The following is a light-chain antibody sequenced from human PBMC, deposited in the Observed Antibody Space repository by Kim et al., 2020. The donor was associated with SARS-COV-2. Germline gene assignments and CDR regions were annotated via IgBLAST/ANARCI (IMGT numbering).Light chain of an antibody. Sequence: SESVGYRVTITCRASQSIHSWLAWYQQKPGKAPKLLIYKASSLESGVPSRFSGSGSGTEFTLIISSVQPDDLATYHCQQYNNSWTFGQGTKVDIK. CDR1: QSIHSW. CDR2: KAS. CDR3: QQYNNSWT. V-gene: IGKV1-5*03. J-gene: IGKJ1*01.